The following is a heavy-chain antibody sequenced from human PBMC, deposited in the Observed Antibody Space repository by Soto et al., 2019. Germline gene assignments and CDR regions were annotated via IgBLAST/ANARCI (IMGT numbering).Heavy chain of an antibody. D-gene: IGHD6-19*01. CDR1: GFTFSSYA. CDR3: AKGEEAGIPGYYYGMDV. CDR2: ISGSGGST. J-gene: IGHJ6*02. Sequence: GGSLRLSCAASGFTFSSYAMSWVRQAPGKGLEWVSAISGSGGSTYYADSVKGRFTISRDNSKNTLYLQMNSLRAEDKAVYYCAKGEEAGIPGYYYGMDVWGQGTTVTVSS. V-gene: IGHV3-23*01.